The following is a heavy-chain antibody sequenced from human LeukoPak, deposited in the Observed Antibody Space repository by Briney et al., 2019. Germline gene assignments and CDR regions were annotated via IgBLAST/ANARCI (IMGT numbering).Heavy chain of an antibody. CDR3: ARDRGRAAAGTEGY. D-gene: IGHD6-13*01. V-gene: IGHV3-21*01. CDR1: GFTFSSYS. J-gene: IGHJ4*02. Sequence: GGSLRLSCAASGFTFSSYSMNWVRQAPGKGLEWVSSSSISSSYIYYADSVKGRFTISRDNAKNSLYLQMNSLRAEDTAVYYCARDRGRAAAGTEGYWGQGTLVTVPS. CDR2: SSISSSYI.